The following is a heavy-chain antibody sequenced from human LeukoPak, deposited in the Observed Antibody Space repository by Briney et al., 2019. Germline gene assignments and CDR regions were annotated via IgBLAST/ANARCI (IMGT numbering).Heavy chain of an antibody. J-gene: IGHJ4*02. Sequence: SETLSLTCTVSGGSISSSSYYWGWIRQPPGKGLEWIGSIYYSGSTYYNPSLKSRVTISVDTSKNQFSLKLSSVTAADTAVYYCAGLLSGGFDYWGQGTLVTVSS. CDR1: GGSISSSSYY. CDR2: IYYSGST. V-gene: IGHV4-39*01. CDR3: AGLLSGGFDY.